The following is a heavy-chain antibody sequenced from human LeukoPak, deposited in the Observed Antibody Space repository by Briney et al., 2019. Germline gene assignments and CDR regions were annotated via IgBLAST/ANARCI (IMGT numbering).Heavy chain of an antibody. Sequence: SVKVSCKASGCTFSSYAISWVRQAPGQGLEGMGGIIPILGIANYAQKFQGRVTITADKSTRTACMERSSLRSEETAVYYCGRGTDSSGGGFGAFDIWGQGTMVTVSS. D-gene: IGHD3-22*01. CDR2: IIPILGIA. CDR3: GRGTDSSGGGFGAFDI. CDR1: GCTFSSYA. V-gene: IGHV1-69*10. J-gene: IGHJ3*02.